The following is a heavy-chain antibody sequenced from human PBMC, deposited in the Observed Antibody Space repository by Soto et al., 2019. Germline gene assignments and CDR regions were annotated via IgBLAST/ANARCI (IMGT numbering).Heavy chain of an antibody. CDR2: ISGSGDST. CDR3: ARRISSWYFDY. CDR1: GFTFSNYA. J-gene: IGHJ4*02. D-gene: IGHD6-13*01. Sequence: EVPLLESGGGLVQPGGSLRLSCAASGFTFSNYAMNWVRQAPGKGLEWVSVISGSGDSTYYADSVKGRFTISRDSYKSTLCLQMKRLRAEDTAVYYGARRISSWYFDYWGQGTLVTVSS. V-gene: IGHV3-23*01.